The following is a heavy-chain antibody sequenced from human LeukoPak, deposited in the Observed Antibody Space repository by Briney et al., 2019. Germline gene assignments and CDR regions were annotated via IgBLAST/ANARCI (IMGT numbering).Heavy chain of an antibody. CDR1: GGSISSSSYY. CDR3: ARSKGYSYGRYYFDY. V-gene: IGHV4-39*07. CDR2: IYYSGST. D-gene: IGHD5-18*01. Sequence: SETLSLTCTVSGGSISSSSYYWGWIRQPPGKGLEWIGSIYYSGSTYYNPSLKSPVTISVDTSKNQFSLKLSSVTAADTAVYYGARSKGYSYGRYYFDYWGQGTLVTVSS. J-gene: IGHJ4*02.